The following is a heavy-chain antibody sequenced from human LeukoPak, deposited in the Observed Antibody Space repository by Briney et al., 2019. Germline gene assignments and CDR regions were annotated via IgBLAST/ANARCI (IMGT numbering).Heavy chain of an antibody. CDR1: GFTYSTYW. Sequence: GGSLRLSCAASGFTYSTYWMSWVRQAPGKGLEWVANINQDGSEKYYVDSVRGRFTISRDNAKNSLYLQMNSLRGEDTAVYYCARNATFDYWGQGTLVTVSS. J-gene: IGHJ4*02. CDR2: INQDGSEK. V-gene: IGHV3-7*01. CDR3: ARNATFDY.